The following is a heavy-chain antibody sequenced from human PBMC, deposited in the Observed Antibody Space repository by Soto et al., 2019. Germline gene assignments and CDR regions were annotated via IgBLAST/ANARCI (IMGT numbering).Heavy chain of an antibody. V-gene: IGHV3-53*01. CDR2: VYPRGNT. CDR3: ERGVDTAKAGY. D-gene: IGHD5-18*01. J-gene: IGHJ4*02. Sequence: VQLVASGGGLIQPGGSLRLSCAASGFTVSSHHMTWVRQAPGRGPEWVSTVYPRGNTYYADSVKGRFTISRDNSQNMLDLQMNSLRAEDTAVYYCERGVDTAKAGYWGQGTLVIVSS. CDR1: GFTVSSHH.